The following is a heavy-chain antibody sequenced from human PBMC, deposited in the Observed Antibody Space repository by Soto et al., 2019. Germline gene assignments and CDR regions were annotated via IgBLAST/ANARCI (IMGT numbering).Heavy chain of an antibody. J-gene: IGHJ3*02. CDR1: GFTFSNAW. CDR3: TTDRSSSPKTGGDDAFDI. Sequence: GESLKISCAASGFTFSNAWMSWVRQAPGKGLEWVGRIKSKTDGGTTDYAAPVKGRFTISRDDSKNTLYLQMNSLKTEDTAVYYCTTDRSSSPKTGGDDAFDIWGQGTMVTVSS. V-gene: IGHV3-15*01. D-gene: IGHD3-16*01. CDR2: IKSKTDGGTT.